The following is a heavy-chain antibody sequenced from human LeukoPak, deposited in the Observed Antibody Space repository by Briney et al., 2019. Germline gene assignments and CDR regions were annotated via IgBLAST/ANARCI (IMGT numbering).Heavy chain of an antibody. D-gene: IGHD3/OR15-3a*01. J-gene: IGHJ4*02. Sequence: SETLSLTCTVSGRSISAYCWYWIRQPPGKGLEWIGYIYYSGSTNQNPSLKSRVTISVDTSKNQFSLKLSSVTAADTAVYYCARQRFLDWYFDYWGQGTLVTVSS. V-gene: IGHV4-59*08. CDR3: ARQRFLDWYFDY. CDR2: IYYSGST. CDR1: GRSISAYC.